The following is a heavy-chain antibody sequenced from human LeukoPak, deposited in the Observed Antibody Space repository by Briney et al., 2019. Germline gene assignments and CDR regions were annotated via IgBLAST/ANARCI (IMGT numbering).Heavy chain of an antibody. CDR2: IIPIFGTA. Sequence: GASVKVSCKASGGTFSSYAISWVRQAPGQGLEWMGAIIPIFGTANYAQKFQGRVTITADESTSTAYMELSSLRSEDTAVYYCARSFIAAAGTWLVANYYYYMDVWGKGTTVTVSS. J-gene: IGHJ6*03. V-gene: IGHV1-69*13. CDR1: GGTFSSYA. CDR3: ARSFIAAAGTWLVANYYYYMDV. D-gene: IGHD6-13*01.